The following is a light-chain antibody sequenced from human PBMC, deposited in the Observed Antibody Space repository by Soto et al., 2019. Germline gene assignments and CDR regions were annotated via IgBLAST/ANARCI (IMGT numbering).Light chain of an antibody. Sequence: IVMTQSPATLSVSPGERATLSCRASQSVSNKLVWYQQKPGQAPRLLIYAASTRATGIPARFSGSGSETEFTLTISSLQSEDLAVYYCQQYANWPKTFGQGTNEDIK. CDR1: QSVSNK. CDR3: QQYANWPKT. CDR2: AAS. J-gene: IGKJ1*01. V-gene: IGKV3-15*01.